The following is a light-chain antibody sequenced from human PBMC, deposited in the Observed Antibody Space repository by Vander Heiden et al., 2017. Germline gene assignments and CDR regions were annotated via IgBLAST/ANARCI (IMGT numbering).Light chain of an antibody. Sequence: EIVMTQYPAPLSVSPGERATLSCRASQSVSSNLAWYQQKPGQAPRLLIYGASTRATVIPARFIGSVSGTEFTLTISSLQSEDFAVYYCQQYNNWLLTFGQGTKVEIK. CDR1: QSVSSN. CDR2: GAS. CDR3: QQYNNWLLT. J-gene: IGKJ1*01. V-gene: IGKV3-15*01.